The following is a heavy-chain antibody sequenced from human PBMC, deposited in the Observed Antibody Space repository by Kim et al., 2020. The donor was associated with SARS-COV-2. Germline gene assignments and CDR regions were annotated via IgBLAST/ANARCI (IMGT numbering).Heavy chain of an antibody. CDR1: GGSISRSDYY. Sequence: SETLSLTCTVSGGSISRSDYYWGWIRQPPGKGLEWIGNIYYRGSTYYNPSLKSRITMSIDTSKNQFSLRLSSVTATDTAIYYCARCYYGSGIYYNKWGQGTLVTVFS. D-gene: IGHD3-10*01. CDR2: IYYRGST. J-gene: IGHJ4*02. CDR3: ARCYYGSGIYYNK. V-gene: IGHV4-39*01.